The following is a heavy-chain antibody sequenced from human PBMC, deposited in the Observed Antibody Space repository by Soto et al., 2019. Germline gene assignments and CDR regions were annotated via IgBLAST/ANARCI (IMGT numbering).Heavy chain of an antibody. D-gene: IGHD3-10*01. Sequence: TPSLTCTFSGGSISSFYWGWIRQPPGEGLVWIGYIYYSGSTNYNPSLKSRVTISVDTSKNQFSLKLSSVTAADTAVYYCARVTMVRGVIPYYYYMDVWGKGTTVTVSS. CDR1: GGSISSFY. J-gene: IGHJ6*03. CDR2: IYYSGST. CDR3: ARVTMVRGVIPYYYYMDV. V-gene: IGHV4-59*01.